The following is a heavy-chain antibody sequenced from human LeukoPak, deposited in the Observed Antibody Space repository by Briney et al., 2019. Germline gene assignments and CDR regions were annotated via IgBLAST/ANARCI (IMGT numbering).Heavy chain of an antibody. V-gene: IGHV4-34*01. D-gene: IGHD3-22*01. CDR2: INHSGST. J-gene: IGHJ5*02. CDR3: ARGALAANYYDSSGYPVRGFRWFDP. CDR1: GGSFSGYY. Sequence: PSETLSLTCAVYGGSFSGYYWSWIRQPPGEGLEWIGEINHSGSTNYNPSLKSRVTISADTSKNQFSLKLSSVTAADTAVYYCARGALAANYYDSSGYPVRGFRWFDPWGQGTLVTVSS.